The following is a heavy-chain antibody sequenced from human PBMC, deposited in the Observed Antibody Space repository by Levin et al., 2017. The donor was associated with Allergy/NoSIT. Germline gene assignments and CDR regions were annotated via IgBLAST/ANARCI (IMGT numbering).Heavy chain of an antibody. CDR3: AHSGRVRYFDVFHY. J-gene: IGHJ4*02. V-gene: IGHV2-5*02. CDR2: IYWDDDK. D-gene: IGHD3-9*01. Sequence: QTLSLTCTFSGFSLSTSGVGVGWIRQPPGKALEWLALIYWDDDKRYSPSLKSRLTITKDTSKNQVVLTMTNMDPVDTATYYCAHSGRVRYFDVFHYWGQGTLVTVSS. CDR1: GFSLSTSGVG.